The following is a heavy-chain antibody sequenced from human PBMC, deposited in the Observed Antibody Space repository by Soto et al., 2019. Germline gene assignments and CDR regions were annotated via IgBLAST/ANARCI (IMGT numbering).Heavy chain of an antibody. CDR3: ARPPGYVSDWYYFDL. J-gene: IGHJ4*02. V-gene: IGHV1-46*01. CDR2: INPSGGST. CDR1: GYTFTSYY. Sequence: ASVKVSCKASGYTFTSYYMHWVRQAPGQGLEWMGIINPSGGSTSYAQKFQGRVTMTWDTSLNTAYMELSSLMFEDTAVYYCARPPGYVSDWYYFDLWGQGTLVTVSS. D-gene: IGHD3-9*01.